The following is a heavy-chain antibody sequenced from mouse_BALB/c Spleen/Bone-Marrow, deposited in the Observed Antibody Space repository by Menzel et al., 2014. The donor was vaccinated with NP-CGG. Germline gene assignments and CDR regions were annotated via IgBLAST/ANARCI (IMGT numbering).Heavy chain of an antibody. Sequence: EVKLQESGPELVKPGASMKISCKASGYSFTGYTMNWVKQSHGKNLEWIGLINPYNGGTSYNQKFKGKATLTVDKSSSTAYMELLSLTSEDSAVYYCARGQLGLKYYAMDYWGQGTSVTVSS. CDR3: ARGQLGLKYYAMDY. J-gene: IGHJ4*01. CDR2: INPYNGGT. V-gene: IGHV1-18*01. D-gene: IGHD3-2*01. CDR1: GYSFTGYT.